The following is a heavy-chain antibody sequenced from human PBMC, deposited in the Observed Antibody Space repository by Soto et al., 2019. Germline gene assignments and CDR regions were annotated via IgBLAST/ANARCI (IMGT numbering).Heavy chain of an antibody. J-gene: IGHJ6*02. CDR2: ISSSSSYI. CDR3: ARDGERDYGGPGYYYYGMDV. Sequence: EVQLVESGGGLVKPGGSLRLSCAASGFTFSSYSMNWVRQAPGKGLEWVSSISSSSSYIYYADSVKGRFTISRDNAKNSLYLQMNSLRAEDTAVYYCARDGERDYGGPGYYYYGMDVWGQGTTVTVSS. CDR1: GFTFSSYS. D-gene: IGHD4-17*01. V-gene: IGHV3-21*01.